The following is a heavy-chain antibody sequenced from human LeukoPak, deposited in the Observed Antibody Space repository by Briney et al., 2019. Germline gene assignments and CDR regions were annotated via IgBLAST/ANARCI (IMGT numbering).Heavy chain of an antibody. V-gene: IGHV3-30-3*01. CDR3: ARDYRDY. J-gene: IGHJ4*02. Sequence: GGSLRLSCAASGFTVSSNYMSWVRQAPGKGLEWVAVISYDGSNKYYADSVKGRFTISRDNSKNTLYLQMNSLRAEDTAVYYCARDYRDYWGQGTLVTVSS. D-gene: IGHD1-26*01. CDR2: ISYDGSNK. CDR1: GFTVSSNY.